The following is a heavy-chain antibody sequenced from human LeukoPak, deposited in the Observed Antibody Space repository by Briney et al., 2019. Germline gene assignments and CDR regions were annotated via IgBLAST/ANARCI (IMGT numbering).Heavy chain of an antibody. CDR2: INHSGST. J-gene: IGHJ6*03. V-gene: IGHV4-34*01. Sequence: PSETLSLTCAVYGGSFSGYYWSWIRQPPGKGLEWIGEINHSGSTNYNPSLKSRVTISVDTSKNQFSLKLSSVTAADTAVYYCARVSLYSSSWYLDYYYYYMDVWGKGTTVTVSS. D-gene: IGHD6-13*01. CDR1: GGSFSGYY. CDR3: ARVSLYSSSWYLDYYYYYMDV.